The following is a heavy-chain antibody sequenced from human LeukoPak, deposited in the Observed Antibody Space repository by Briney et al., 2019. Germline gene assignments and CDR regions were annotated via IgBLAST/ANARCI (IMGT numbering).Heavy chain of an antibody. D-gene: IGHD3-16*01. Sequence: HPGGSLRLSCAASGFIVSNNYMSWVRQAPGKGLEWVSIIYSGGSGGTTYYADSVKGRFTISRDNSKNTLYLQMNSLRAEDTAVYYCASHWGGYWGQGTLVTVSS. CDR3: ASHWGGY. J-gene: IGHJ4*02. V-gene: IGHV3-53*01. CDR1: GFIVSNNY. CDR2: IYSGGSGGTT.